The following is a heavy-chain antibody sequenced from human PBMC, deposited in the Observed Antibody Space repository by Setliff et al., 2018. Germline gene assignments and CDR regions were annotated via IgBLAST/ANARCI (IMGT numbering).Heavy chain of an antibody. CDR2: ISRGGNTI. J-gene: IGHJ4*02. Sequence: LRLSCAASGFTFSDYYMNWIRQAPGKGLEWVSYISRGGNTIYYAGSVKGRFTISRDNAKNSLYLQMNSLRAEDTAVYYCARDFGSHFFDYWGQGTLVTVSS. D-gene: IGHD3-16*01. V-gene: IGHV3-11*04. CDR1: GFTFSDYY. CDR3: ARDFGSHFFDY.